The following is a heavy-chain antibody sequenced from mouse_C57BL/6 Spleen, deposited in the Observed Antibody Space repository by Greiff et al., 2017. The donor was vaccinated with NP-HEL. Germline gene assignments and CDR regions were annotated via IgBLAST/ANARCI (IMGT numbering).Heavy chain of an antibody. D-gene: IGHD2-3*01. CDR3: AREGGYDYLDY. Sequence: EVQGVESGGGLVKPGGSLKLSCAASGFTFSSYAMSWVRQTPEKRLEWVATISDGGSYTYYPDNVKGRFTISRDNAKNNLYLQMSHLKSEDTAMYYCAREGGYDYLDYWGQGTTLTVSS. V-gene: IGHV5-4*01. CDR1: GFTFSSYA. J-gene: IGHJ2*01. CDR2: ISDGGSYT.